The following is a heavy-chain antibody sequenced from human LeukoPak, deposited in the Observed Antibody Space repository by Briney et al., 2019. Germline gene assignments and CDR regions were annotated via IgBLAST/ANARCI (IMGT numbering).Heavy chain of an antibody. CDR1: GSTFSSYS. J-gene: IGHJ4*02. D-gene: IGHD6-13*01. V-gene: IGHV3-21*01. Sequence: GGSLRLSCAASGSTFSSYSMNWVRQAPGKGLEWVSSISSSSSYIYYADSVKGRFTIARDNAKNSLYLQMNSLRAEDTAVYYCARDSGIAAAGTWGPNDYWGQGTLVTVSS. CDR3: ARDSGIAAAGTWGPNDY. CDR2: ISSSSSYI.